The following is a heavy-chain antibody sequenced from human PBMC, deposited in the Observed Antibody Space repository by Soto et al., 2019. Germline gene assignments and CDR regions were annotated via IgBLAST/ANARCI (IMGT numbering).Heavy chain of an antibody. CDR2: ISGSGGST. D-gene: IGHD2-2*01. CDR3: AKDGFVPSTWDYYIDV. Sequence: GGSLRLSCAASGFTFSSYAMSWVRQAPGKGLEWVSAISGSGGSTYYADSVKGRFTISRDNSKNTLYLQMNSLRAEDTAVYYCAKDGFVPSTWDYYIDVWGKGTTITVSS. J-gene: IGHJ6*03. V-gene: IGHV3-23*01. CDR1: GFTFSSYA.